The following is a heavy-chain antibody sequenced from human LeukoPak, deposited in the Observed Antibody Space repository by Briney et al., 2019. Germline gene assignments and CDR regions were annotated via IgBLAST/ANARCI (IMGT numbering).Heavy chain of an antibody. CDR3: AKGYCSGGSCYSGLFDY. CDR2: ISSSGGRT. D-gene: IGHD2-15*01. CDR1: GFIFISYA. Sequence: GGSLRLSCAASGFIFISYAMSWVRQAPGKGLGCVSAISSSGGRTYYADSVKGRFTISRDNSKNTLYLQMNSLRAEDTAVYYCAKGYCSGGSCYSGLFDYWGQGTLVTVSS. J-gene: IGHJ4*02. V-gene: IGHV3-23*01.